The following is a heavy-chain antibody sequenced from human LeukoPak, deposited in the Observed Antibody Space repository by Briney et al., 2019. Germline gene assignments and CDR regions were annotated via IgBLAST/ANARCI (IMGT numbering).Heavy chain of an antibody. CDR1: GGSISSSNW. J-gene: IGHJ4*02. D-gene: IGHD3-22*01. Sequence: SETLSLTCAVSGGSISSSNWWSWVRQPPGKGLEWIGEIYHSGSTNYNPSLKSRVTISVDKSKNQFSLKLSSVTAADTAVYYCAKGSYYYDSSGYSPPRYYFDYWGQGTLVTVSS. CDR2: IYHSGST. CDR3: AKGSYYYDSSGYSPPRYYFDY. V-gene: IGHV4-4*02.